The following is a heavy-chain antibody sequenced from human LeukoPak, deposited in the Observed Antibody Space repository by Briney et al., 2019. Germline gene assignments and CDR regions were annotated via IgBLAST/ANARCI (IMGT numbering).Heavy chain of an antibody. CDR1: GGSISSYY. CDR2: IYYSGST. J-gene: IGHJ4*02. CDR3: ARAKAVAGPLDY. Sequence: SETLSLTCTVSGGSISSYYWSWIRQPPGKGLEWIGYIYYSGSTNYNPSLKSRVTISVDTSKNQFSLKLSSVTAADTAVYYCARAKAVAGPLDYWGQGTLVTVSS. D-gene: IGHD6-19*01. V-gene: IGHV4-59*08.